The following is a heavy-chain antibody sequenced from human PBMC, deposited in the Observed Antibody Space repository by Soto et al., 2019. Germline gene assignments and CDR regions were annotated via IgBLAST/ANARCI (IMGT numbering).Heavy chain of an antibody. CDR1: GYTFSNYG. J-gene: IGHJ3*01. Sequence: QVHLVQSGGEVKKPGASVKISCQTSGYTFSNYGITWVRQAPGQGLEWVGWVNGDSGNTNYAQNMEGRVTMTTDASTATADMELRNLRSDDTATYYCARGIGLIDGSDLWGQGTVVSVSS. CDR2: VNGDSGNT. V-gene: IGHV1-18*01. CDR3: ARGIGLIDGSDL.